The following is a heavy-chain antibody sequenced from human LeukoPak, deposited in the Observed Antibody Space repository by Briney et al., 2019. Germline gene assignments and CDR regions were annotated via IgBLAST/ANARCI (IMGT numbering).Heavy chain of an antibody. D-gene: IGHD6-19*01. CDR2: IDTDGSST. Sequence: GGSLRLSCAASGFTFDDYAMHWVRQAPGKGLVWVSRIDTDGSSTSYADSMRGRFTISRDNAKNTLYLQMNSLRAEDTAVYYCARDISSSRAVAGLDYWAQGTLVTVSS. CDR1: GFTFDDYA. CDR3: ARDISSSRAVAGLDY. J-gene: IGHJ4*02. V-gene: IGHV3-74*01.